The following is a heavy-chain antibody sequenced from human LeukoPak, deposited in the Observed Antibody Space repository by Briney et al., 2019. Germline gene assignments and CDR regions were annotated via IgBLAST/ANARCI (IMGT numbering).Heavy chain of an antibody. V-gene: IGHV3-74*01. CDR1: GFTFSNYW. J-gene: IGHJ4*02. Sequence: GSPRLSCAGSGFTFSNYWLHWVRHAPGKGLVWVSRISPDGSTTNLADSVKGRCTISRDNPKNTLYLQMSSLRAEDTAVYYCVRSAYYDSSGYYYDSWGQGTLVTVSS. D-gene: IGHD3-22*01. CDR3: VRSAYYDSSGYYYDS. CDR2: ISPDGSTT.